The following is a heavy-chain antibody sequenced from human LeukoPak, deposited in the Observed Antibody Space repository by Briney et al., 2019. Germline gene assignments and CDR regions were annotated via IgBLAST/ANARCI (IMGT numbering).Heavy chain of an antibody. CDR3: ARDRRYDILTGYYMKAFDI. CDR2: ISAYNGNT. CDR1: GYTFTSYG. V-gene: IGHV1-18*01. J-gene: IGHJ3*02. Sequence: GPVKVSCKASGYTFTSYGISWVRQAPGQGLEWMGWISAYNGNTNYAQKLQGRVTMTTDTSTSTAYMELRSLRSDDTAVYYCARDRRYDILTGYYMKAFDIWGQGTMVTVSS. D-gene: IGHD3-9*01.